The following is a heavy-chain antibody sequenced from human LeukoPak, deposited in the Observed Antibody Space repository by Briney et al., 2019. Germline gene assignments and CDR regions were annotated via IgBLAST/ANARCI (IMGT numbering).Heavy chain of an antibody. Sequence: PSETLSLTCTVSGGSISSYYWSWIRQPPGKGLEWIGYIYYSGSTNYNPSLKSRVTISVDTSKNQFSLKSSSVTAADTAVFYCATYSSSWSSFDYWGQGTLVTVSS. CDR3: ATYSSSWSSFDY. CDR2: IYYSGST. J-gene: IGHJ4*02. CDR1: GGSISSYY. V-gene: IGHV4-59*01. D-gene: IGHD6-13*01.